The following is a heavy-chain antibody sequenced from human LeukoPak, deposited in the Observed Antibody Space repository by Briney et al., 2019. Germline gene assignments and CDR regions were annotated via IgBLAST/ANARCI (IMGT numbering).Heavy chain of an antibody. J-gene: IGHJ4*02. Sequence: GASVKVSCKVSGYTLTELSMHWVRQAPGKGLEWMGGFDPEDGETIYAQKFQGRVTMTEDTSTDTAYMELSSLRSEDTAVYYCALNYDTKWSLDYWGQGTLVTVSS. CDR3: ALNYDTKWSLDY. D-gene: IGHD3-16*01. CDR2: FDPEDGET. V-gene: IGHV1-24*01. CDR1: GYTLTELS.